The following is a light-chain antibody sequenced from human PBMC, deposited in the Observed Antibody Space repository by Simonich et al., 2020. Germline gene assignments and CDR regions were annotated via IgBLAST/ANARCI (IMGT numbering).Light chain of an antibody. Sequence: QSVLTQPPSVSGAPGQRVTISCTGSSSNIGAGYDVHWYQQLPGTAPKLLIYGNSNRPSGVPDRVFGSKSGTSASLAITGLKAEDEADYYCQSYDSSLSGFWVFGGGTKLTVL. J-gene: IGLJ3*02. CDR2: GNS. CDR3: QSYDSSLSGFWV. V-gene: IGLV1-40*01. CDR1: SSNIGAGYD.